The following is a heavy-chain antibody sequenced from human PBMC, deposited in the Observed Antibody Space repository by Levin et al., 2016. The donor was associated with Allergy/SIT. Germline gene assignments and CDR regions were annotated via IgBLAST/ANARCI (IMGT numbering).Heavy chain of an antibody. CDR1: GFTFSSFA. Sequence: GGSLRLSCAASGFTFSSFAMTWVRQAPGKGLEWVSTIRGSGGTAYKTDSVEGRFTISRDNSRNTLHLQLNNLRVEDTAIYYCAKDRGYYMGDGFDIWGQGTKVTVSS. V-gene: IGHV3-23*01. J-gene: IGHJ3*02. CDR2: IRGSGGTA. CDR3: AKDRGYYMGDGFDI. D-gene: IGHD3-22*01.